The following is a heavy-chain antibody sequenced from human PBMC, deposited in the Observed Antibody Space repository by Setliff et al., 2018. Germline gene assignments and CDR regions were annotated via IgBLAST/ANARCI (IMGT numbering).Heavy chain of an antibody. D-gene: IGHD2-15*01. J-gene: IGHJ4*02. CDR1: GGSISSGGYY. Sequence: SETLSLTCTVSGGSISSGGYYWSWIRQHPGKGLEWIGSIYHSGSTYYNPSLKSRVTISVDTSKKQFSLKLSSVTAADTAVYYCARRHCSGGSCYSLNYFDYWVLRLSWVTVSS. CDR3: ARRHCSGGSCYSLNYFDY. V-gene: IGHV4-39*07. CDR2: IYHSGST.